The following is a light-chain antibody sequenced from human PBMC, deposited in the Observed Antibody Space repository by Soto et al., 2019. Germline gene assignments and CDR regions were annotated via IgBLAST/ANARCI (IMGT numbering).Light chain of an antibody. J-gene: IGKJ1*01. CDR3: QHYGSTFRT. Sequence: EIVLTQSPGTLSLSPGEGATLSCRASQSISSSYLAWYQQKPGQGPRLLIYGASSRATGIPDRFSGSGSGTDFTLTINRLEPEDFAVYYCQHYGSTFRTFGQGTKVEI. V-gene: IGKV3-20*01. CDR1: QSISSSY. CDR2: GAS.